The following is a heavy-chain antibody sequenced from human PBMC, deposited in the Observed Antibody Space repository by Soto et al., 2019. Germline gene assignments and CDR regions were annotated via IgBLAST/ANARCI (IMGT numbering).Heavy chain of an antibody. CDR2: INHSGST. J-gene: IGHJ5*02. CDR3: ARDLGRRGNRRFDP. Sequence: QVQLQQWGAGLLKPSETLSLTCAVYGGSFSGYYWSWIRQPPGKGLEWIGEINHSGSTNYNPSLKSRVTLSVDTSNNQFSLKLSSVTAADTAVYYCARDLGRRGNRRFDPWGQGTLVTVSS. D-gene: IGHD3-16*01. V-gene: IGHV4-34*01. CDR1: GGSFSGYY.